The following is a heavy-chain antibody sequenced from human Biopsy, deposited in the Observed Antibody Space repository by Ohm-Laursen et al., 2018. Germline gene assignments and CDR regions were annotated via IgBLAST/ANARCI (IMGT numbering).Heavy chain of an antibody. D-gene: IGHD2-2*01. V-gene: IGHV3-11*01. CDR2: INPSGLTK. J-gene: IGHJ5*02. CDR1: GFSISDYY. CDR3: AGTWPSTYCSSITCWNSVS. Sequence: GSLRLSCTASGFSISDYYMSWIRQAPGKGLEWVSYINPSGLTKYYADSVRGRFAVSRDNAKNSLSLEMNSLRVEDTAVYHCAGTWPSTYCSSITCWNSVSWGQGTLVTVSS.